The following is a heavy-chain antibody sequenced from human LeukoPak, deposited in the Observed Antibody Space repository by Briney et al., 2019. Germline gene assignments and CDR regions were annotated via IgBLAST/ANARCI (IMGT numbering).Heavy chain of an antibody. CDR1: GYTFTGYY. CDR3: ASPKTPYSSSSPAHY. D-gene: IGHD6-6*01. J-gene: IGHJ4*02. CDR2: INPNSGGT. V-gene: IGHV1-2*02. Sequence: ASVKVSCKASGYTFTGYYMHWVRQAPGQGLECMGWINPNSGGTNYAQKFQGRVTMTRDTSISTAYMELSRLRSDDTAVYYCASPKTPYSSSSPAHYWGQGTLVTVSS.